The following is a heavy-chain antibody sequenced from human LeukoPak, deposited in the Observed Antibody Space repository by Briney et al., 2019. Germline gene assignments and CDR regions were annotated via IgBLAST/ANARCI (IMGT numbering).Heavy chain of an antibody. J-gene: IGHJ5*02. CDR1: GYTFTSYG. V-gene: IGHV1-18*01. CDR2: ISAYNGNT. CDR3: ARVDVLRFLEWSYEVP. Sequence: GASVKVSCMASGYTFTSYGISWVRQAPGQGLEWMGWISAYNGNTNYAQKLQGRVTMTTDTSTSTAYMELRSLRSDDTAVYYCARVDVLRFLEWSYEVPWGQGTLVTVSS. D-gene: IGHD3-3*01.